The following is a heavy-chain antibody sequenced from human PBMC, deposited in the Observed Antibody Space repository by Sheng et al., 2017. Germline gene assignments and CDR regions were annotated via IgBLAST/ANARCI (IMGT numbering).Heavy chain of an antibody. CDR1: GGTFSSYA. V-gene: IGHV1-69*05. Sequence: QVQLVQSGAEVKKPGSSVKVSCKASGGTFSSYAISWVRQAPGQGLEWMGGIIPIFGTANYAQKFQGRVTITTDESTSTAYMELSSLRSEDTAVYYCARACRDGYNLYRYYFDYWGQGTLVTVSS. J-gene: IGHJ4*02. D-gene: IGHD5-12*01. CDR2: IIPIFGTA. CDR3: ARACRDGYNLYRYYFDY.